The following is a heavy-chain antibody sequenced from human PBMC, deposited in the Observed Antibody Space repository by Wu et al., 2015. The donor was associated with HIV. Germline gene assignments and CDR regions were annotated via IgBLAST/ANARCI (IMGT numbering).Heavy chain of an antibody. V-gene: IGHV1-69*10. CDR2: IFPSLGLS. J-gene: IGHJ4*02. Sequence: QVQLVQSGAELKKPGSSVKVSCKASGGSFNSYAITWVRQAPGQGLEWVGRIFPSLGLSESVQKLQDRVTITADDFKSTIYMELSSLTSEDTAFYYCATGGGERLMSYGDYIGGNVIYYLDYVGPRERLVTVSS. D-gene: IGHD4-17*01. CDR3: ATGGGERLMSYGDYIGGNVIYYLDYV. CDR1: GGSFNSYA.